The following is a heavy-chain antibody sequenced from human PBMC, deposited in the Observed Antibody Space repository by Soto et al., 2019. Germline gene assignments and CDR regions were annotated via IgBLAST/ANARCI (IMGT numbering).Heavy chain of an antibody. D-gene: IGHD2-15*01. CDR1: GFTFSNYA. CDR2: ISYDGNNK. J-gene: IGHJ6*02. CDR3: ARAGCDGGTCYTLVGLRYGMDV. V-gene: IGHV3-30-3*01. Sequence: QVQLVESGGGVVQPGRSLRLSCAASGFTFSNYAMYWVRQAPGKGLEWVAVISYDGNNKYYADSVKGRFTSSRDNSKNTLYLQMNSLRAEDTAVYYCARAGCDGGTCYTLVGLRYGMDVWGQGTTVTVSS.